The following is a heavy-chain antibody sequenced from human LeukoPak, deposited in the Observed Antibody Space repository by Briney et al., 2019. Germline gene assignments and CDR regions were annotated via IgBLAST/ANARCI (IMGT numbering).Heavy chain of an antibody. D-gene: IGHD5-18*01. CDR3: ASWGEWIQLWLWDY. V-gene: IGHV1-18*01. Sequence: ASVKVSCKASGYTFTSYGISWVRQAPGQGLEWMGWISAYNGNTNYAQKLQGRVTMTTDTSTSTAYMELRSLRSDDTAVYYCASWGEWIQLWLWDYWGQGTLVTVSS. CDR1: GYTFTSYG. CDR2: ISAYNGNT. J-gene: IGHJ4*02.